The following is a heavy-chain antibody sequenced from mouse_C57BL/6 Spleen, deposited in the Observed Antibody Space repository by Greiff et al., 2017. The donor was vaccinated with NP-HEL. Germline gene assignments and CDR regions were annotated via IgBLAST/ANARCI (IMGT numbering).Heavy chain of an antibody. D-gene: IGHD1-1*01. J-gene: IGHJ4*01. CDR1: GYTFTSYW. V-gene: IGHV1-50*01. Sequence: QVQLQQPGAELVKPGASVKLSCKASGYTFTSYWMQWVKQRPGQGLEWIGEIDPSDSYTNYNQKFKGQATLTVDTSYSTAYMQLSSLTSEDSAVYNCARSSRVYYGSSPAMDYWGQGTSVTVSS. CDR2: IDPSDSYT. CDR3: ARSSRVYYGSSPAMDY.